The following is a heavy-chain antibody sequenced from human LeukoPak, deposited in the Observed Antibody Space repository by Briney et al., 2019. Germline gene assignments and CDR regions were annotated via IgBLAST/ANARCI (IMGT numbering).Heavy chain of an antibody. J-gene: IGHJ4*02. CDR2: ISTYNGNT. Sequence: ASVRVSCKASGYTFTSYGISWVRQAPGQGLEWMGWISTYNGNTNYAQKFQGRVTMTTDTSTSRAYMELRSLRSDDTAVYYCARDLSSGWYETSFDYWGQGTLVTVSS. V-gene: IGHV1-18*01. D-gene: IGHD6-19*01. CDR3: ARDLSSGWYETSFDY. CDR1: GYTFTSYG.